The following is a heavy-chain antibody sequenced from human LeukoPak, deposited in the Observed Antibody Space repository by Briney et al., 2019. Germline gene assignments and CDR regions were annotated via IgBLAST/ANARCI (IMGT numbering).Heavy chain of an antibody. CDR2: ISSSGDT. CDR3: AKDAVGGTAYYFDC. D-gene: IGHD1-26*01. V-gene: IGHV3-23*01. CDR1: GFTFINYA. Sequence: GGSLRLSCAASGFTFINYAMHWVRQAPGKGLEWLSAISSSGDTYYADSVRGRFTISRDNSKNTLYLQMNRLRAEDTAVYYCAKDAVGGTAYYFDCWGQGTLVSVSS. J-gene: IGHJ4*02.